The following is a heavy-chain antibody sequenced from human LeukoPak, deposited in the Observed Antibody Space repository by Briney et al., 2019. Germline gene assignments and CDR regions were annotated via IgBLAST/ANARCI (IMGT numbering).Heavy chain of an antibody. CDR1: GFTFSTYW. V-gene: IGHV3-74*03. CDR2: INSDGGNT. D-gene: IGHD6-13*01. CDR3: AREAYSNYAYDM. J-gene: IGHJ3*02. Sequence: PGGSLRLSCAASGFTFSTYWIHWVRQAPGKGLVWVSRINSDGGNTVYADYAKGRFTISRDNVKNTVYLQMNSLRAEDTAVYYCAREAYSNYAYDMWGQGTMVIVSS.